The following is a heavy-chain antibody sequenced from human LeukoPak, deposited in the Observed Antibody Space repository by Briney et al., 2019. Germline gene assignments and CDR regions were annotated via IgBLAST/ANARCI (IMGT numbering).Heavy chain of an antibody. CDR1: GCSIINYY. CDR3: ARGEGAIAVAGYFDY. Sequence: SETLSLTCTVSGCSIINYYWSWIRQPAGKGLEWIARIYASGSTSYNPSLKSRVTISVDKSKKQFSLKLTSVTAADTAVYYCARGEGAIAVAGYFDYWGQGTLVTVSS. V-gene: IGHV4-4*07. D-gene: IGHD6-19*01. J-gene: IGHJ4*02. CDR2: IYASGST.